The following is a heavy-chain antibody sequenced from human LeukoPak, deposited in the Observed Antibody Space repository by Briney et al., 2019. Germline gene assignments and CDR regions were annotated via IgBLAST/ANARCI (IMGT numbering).Heavy chain of an antibody. CDR1: GYTFTSYY. D-gene: IGHD6-13*01. Sequence: GASVKVSCKASGYTFTSYYMHWMRQAPGQGLEWMGIINPSGGSTSYAQKFQGRVTMTRDMSTSTAYMELSSLRSEDTAVYYCAVYSSPYYMDVWGKGTTVTVSS. J-gene: IGHJ6*03. CDR2: INPSGGST. CDR3: AVYSSPYYMDV. V-gene: IGHV1-46*01.